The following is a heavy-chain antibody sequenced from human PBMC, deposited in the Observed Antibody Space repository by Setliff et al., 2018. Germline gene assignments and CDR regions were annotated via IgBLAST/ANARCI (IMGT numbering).Heavy chain of an antibody. J-gene: IGHJ6*03. CDR2: VYTSGST. Sequence: SETLSLTCIVSGGSIGHYYWNWIRQPPGKGLEWIGYVYTSGSTNYNPSHKSRVTISVDTSKNQLSLRLTSVTAADTAVYYCARDPGNGHYMDVWGKGTTVTVSS. CDR1: GGSIGHYY. V-gene: IGHV4-4*08. CDR3: ARDPGNGHYMDV.